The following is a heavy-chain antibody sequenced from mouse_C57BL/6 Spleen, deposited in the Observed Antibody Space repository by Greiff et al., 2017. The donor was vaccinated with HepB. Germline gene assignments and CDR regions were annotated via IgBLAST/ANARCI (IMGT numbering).Heavy chain of an antibody. D-gene: IGHD1-1*01. CDR2: IYPGSGST. Sequence: QVQLQQPGAELVKPGASVKMSCKASGYTFTSYWITWVKQRPGQGLEWIGDIYPGSGSTNYNEKFKSKATLTADKSSSTAYMQLSSLTSEDSAVYFCARWGSYYGSSPYAMDYWGQGTSVTVSS. J-gene: IGHJ4*01. CDR3: ARWGSYYGSSPYAMDY. CDR1: GYTFTSYW. V-gene: IGHV1-55*01.